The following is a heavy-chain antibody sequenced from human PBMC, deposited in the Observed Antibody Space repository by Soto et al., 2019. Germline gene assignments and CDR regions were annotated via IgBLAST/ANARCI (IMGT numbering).Heavy chain of an antibody. D-gene: IGHD2-8*01. CDR2: AYYSGDT. CDR3: ARDRSTYGGGGTGEVKENWFDP. J-gene: IGHJ5*02. CDR1: GGPISRYY. Sequence: PSETLSLTCSVSGGPISRYYWSWIRQPPGKGLEWIGYAYYSGDTGYNPSLKSRVTMAVDTSKSQVSLKLSSVTAADTAVYYCARDRSTYGGGGTGEVKENWFDPWGQGALVTVSS. V-gene: IGHV4-59*01.